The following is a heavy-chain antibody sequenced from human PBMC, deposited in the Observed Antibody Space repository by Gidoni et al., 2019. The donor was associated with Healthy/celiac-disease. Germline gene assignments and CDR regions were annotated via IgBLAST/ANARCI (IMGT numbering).Heavy chain of an antibody. CDR2: ISGSGGST. V-gene: IGHV3-23*04. Sequence: EVQLVESGGGLVQPGGSLRLSCAASGFTFSSYAMSWVRQAPGKGLEWVSAISGSGGSTYYADSVKGRFTISRDNSKNTLYLQMNSLRAEDTAVYYCAKEGLRYFDWFAGYFDLWGRGTLVTVSS. CDR3: AKEGLRYFDWFAGYFDL. CDR1: GFTFSSYA. D-gene: IGHD3-9*01. J-gene: IGHJ2*01.